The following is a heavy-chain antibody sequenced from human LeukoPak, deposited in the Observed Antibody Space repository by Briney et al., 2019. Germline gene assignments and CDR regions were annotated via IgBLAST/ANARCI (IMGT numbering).Heavy chain of an antibody. CDR1: GCTFSDYY. D-gene: IGHD2-15*01. CDR2: ISSSGSTI. V-gene: IGHV3-11*01. CDR3: ARLVVVAATGGYYMDV. J-gene: IGHJ6*03. Sequence: GGSLRLSCAASGCTFSDYYMSWIRQAAGKGLEWVSYISSSGSTIYYADSVKGRFTISRDNAKHSLYLQMNSLSAEDTAVYYCARLVVVAATGGYYMDVWGKGTTVTVSS.